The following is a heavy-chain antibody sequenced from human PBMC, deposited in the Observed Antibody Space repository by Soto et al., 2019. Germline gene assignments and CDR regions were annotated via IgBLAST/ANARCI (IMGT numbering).Heavy chain of an antibody. D-gene: IGHD5-18*01. V-gene: IGHV3-21*01. CDR2: ISSSSSYI. CDR1: GFTFSSYS. Sequence: EVQLVESGGGLVKPGGSLSLSCAASGFTFSSYSMNWVRQAPGKGLEWVSSISSSSSYIYYADSVKGRFTSSRDNAKNSLYLQMNSLRAEDTAVYYCARAPGAAMDYWGQGTLVTVSS. J-gene: IGHJ4*02. CDR3: ARAPGAAMDY.